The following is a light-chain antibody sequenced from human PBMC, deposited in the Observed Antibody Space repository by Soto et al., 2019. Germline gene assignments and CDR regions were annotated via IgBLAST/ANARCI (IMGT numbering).Light chain of an antibody. CDR3: QQYNSYSKT. V-gene: IGKV1-5*01. Sequence: DIQMTQSPSTLSASVGDRVTITCRASQSISSWLAWYQQKPGKAPKLLIYDASSLESGVPSRFGGHGSGTEFTLTISSLQPDDSASYYCQQYNSYSKTFGQGTKVDIK. CDR1: QSISSW. CDR2: DAS. J-gene: IGKJ1*01.